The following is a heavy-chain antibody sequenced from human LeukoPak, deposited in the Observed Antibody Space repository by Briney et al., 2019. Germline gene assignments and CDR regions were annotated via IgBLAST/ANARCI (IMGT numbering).Heavy chain of an antibody. J-gene: IGHJ6*02. CDR1: GYRFTTHR. D-gene: IGHD1/OR15-1a*01. CDR2: IYPDDSDI. CDR3: ARLGQRNNVDYYGMDV. Sequence: LWGSPKIPCKGSGYRFTTHRIGWVRQMPGKGLEWRGIIYPDDSDIRYSPSFQGQVTISADKSISTAYLQWSSLKASDTAMYYCARLGQRNNVDYYGMDVWGQGTTVTVSS. V-gene: IGHV5-51*01.